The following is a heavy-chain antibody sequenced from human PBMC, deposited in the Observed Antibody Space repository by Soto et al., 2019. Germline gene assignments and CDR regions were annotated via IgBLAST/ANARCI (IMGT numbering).Heavy chain of an antibody. J-gene: IGHJ5*02. CDR2: ISYDGSST. D-gene: IGHD3-16*01. CDR3: VKGGAFDIIKITA. CDR1: GFSFSSHG. V-gene: IGHV3-30*18. Sequence: QVQLVESGGGVVQPGRSLRLSCAASGFSFSSHGMHWVRQAPGKGLEWVAVISYDGSSTYYGDSVKGRFTISRDNSKNTLSLQINSLRAEDTAGYYCVKGGAFDIIKITAWGQGTLVTVSS.